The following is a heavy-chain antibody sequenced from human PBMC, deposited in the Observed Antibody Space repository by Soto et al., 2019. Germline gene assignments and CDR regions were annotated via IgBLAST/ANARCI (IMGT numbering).Heavy chain of an antibody. V-gene: IGHV3-33*01. D-gene: IGHD6-19*01. CDR2: IWYDGSNK. J-gene: IGHJ5*02. CDR3: AREPTPARVAVDNWFDP. Sequence: QVQLVESGGGVVQPGRSLRLSCAASGFTFSSYGMHWVRQAPGKGLEWVAVIWYDGSNKYYADSVKGRFTISRDNSKNTMYLQMNSLRAEDTAVYYCAREPTPARVAVDNWFDPWGQGTLVTVSS. CDR1: GFTFSSYG.